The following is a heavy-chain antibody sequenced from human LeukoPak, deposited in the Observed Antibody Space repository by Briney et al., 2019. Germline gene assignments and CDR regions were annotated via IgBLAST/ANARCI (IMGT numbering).Heavy chain of an antibody. D-gene: IGHD4-23*01. J-gene: IGHJ6*02. CDR3: ARDYREAYGGYYYYYGMDV. Sequence: PSETLSLTCTVSGGSISSYYWSWIRQHPGKGLEWIGYIYYSGSTYYNPSLKSRVTISVDTSKNQFSLKLSSVTAADTAVYYCARDYREAYGGYYYYYGMDVWGQGTTVTVSS. CDR2: IYYSGST. V-gene: IGHV4-59*06. CDR1: GGSISSYY.